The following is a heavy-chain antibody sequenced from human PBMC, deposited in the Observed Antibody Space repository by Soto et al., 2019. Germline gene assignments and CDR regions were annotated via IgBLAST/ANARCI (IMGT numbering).Heavy chain of an antibody. Sequence: GASVKVSCKASGYTFTSYGISWVRQAPGQGLERMGWISAYNGNTNYAQKLQGRVTMTTDTSTSTAYMELRSLRSDDTAVYYCATGPSSRYYYGSGSYLGYYYGMDVWGQGTTVTVSS. CDR2: ISAYNGNT. CDR1: GYTFTSYG. CDR3: ATGPSSRYYYGSGSYLGYYYGMDV. D-gene: IGHD3-10*01. V-gene: IGHV1-18*01. J-gene: IGHJ6*02.